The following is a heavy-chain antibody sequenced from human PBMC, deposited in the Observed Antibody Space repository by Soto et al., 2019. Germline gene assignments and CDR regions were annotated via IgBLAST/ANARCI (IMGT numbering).Heavy chain of an antibody. CDR3: TSPHYCSGGSCLSDY. J-gene: IGHJ4*02. CDR2: IRSKANSYAT. CDR1: GFSISGST. D-gene: IGHD2-15*01. V-gene: IGHV3-73*01. Sequence: PGGSLRLSCAASGFSISGSTMHWVRQASGKGLEWVGHIRSKANSYATAYSASVKGRFIISRDDSKNTAYLQMNSLKTEDTAVYYCTSPHYCSGGSCLSDYWGQGTLVTVSS.